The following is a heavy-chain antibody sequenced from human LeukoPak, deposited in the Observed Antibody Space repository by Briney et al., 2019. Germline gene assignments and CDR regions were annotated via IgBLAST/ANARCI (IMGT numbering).Heavy chain of an antibody. Sequence: GGSLRLSCAASGFTFSSYWMHWVRQAPGKGLVWVSRINSGGSSTSYADSVKGRFTISRDNAKNTLYLQMDSLRAGDTAVYYCARGSPVTFDYWGQGTLVTVSS. V-gene: IGHV3-74*01. D-gene: IGHD5-18*01. J-gene: IGHJ4*02. CDR1: GFTFSSYW. CDR3: ARGSPVTFDY. CDR2: INSGGSST.